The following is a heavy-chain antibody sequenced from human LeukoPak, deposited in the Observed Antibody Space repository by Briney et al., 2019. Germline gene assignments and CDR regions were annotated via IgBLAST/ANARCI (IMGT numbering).Heavy chain of an antibody. CDR1: GGTLSSYA. D-gene: IGHD2/OR15-2a*01. V-gene: IGHV1-69*13. J-gene: IGHJ4*02. Sequence: SVKVSCKASGGTLSSYAISWVRQAPGQGLEWMGGIIPIFGTANYAQKFQGRVTITADESTSTAYMELRSLRSDDTAVYYCARDTTSIRGACGYWGQGTLVTVSS. CDR2: IIPIFGTA. CDR3: ARDTTSIRGACGY.